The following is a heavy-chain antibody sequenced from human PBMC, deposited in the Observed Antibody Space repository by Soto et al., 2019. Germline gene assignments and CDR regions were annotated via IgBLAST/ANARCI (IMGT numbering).Heavy chain of an antibody. D-gene: IGHD6-19*01. CDR1: GGSFSNYY. CDR2: INHSGST. V-gene: IGHV4-34*01. J-gene: IGHJ5*02. CDR3: AIDLYSSGPGWFDP. Sequence: SETLSLTCAVYGGSFSNYYWSWIRQPPGKGLEWIGEINHSGSTNYNPSPKSRVTISVDTSKNQFSLKLTSVTAADTAVYYCAIDLYSSGPGWFDPWGQATLVTVSS.